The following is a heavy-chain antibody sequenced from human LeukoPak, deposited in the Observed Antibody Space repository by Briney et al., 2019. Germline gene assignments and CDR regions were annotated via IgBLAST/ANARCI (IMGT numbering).Heavy chain of an antibody. CDR1: GFTFSSYG. Sequence: GGSLRLSCAPSGFTFSSYGMNWVRQAPGKGLEWVLYISNSCSNIYYGVSVKGRFTISRDNAEKSLYPKVHSVRGGDTAVYYCARETDWWYDYWGQGTLVTVSS. V-gene: IGHV3-48*04. D-gene: IGHD2-8*02. CDR3: ARETDWWYDY. J-gene: IGHJ4*02. CDR2: ISNSCSNI.